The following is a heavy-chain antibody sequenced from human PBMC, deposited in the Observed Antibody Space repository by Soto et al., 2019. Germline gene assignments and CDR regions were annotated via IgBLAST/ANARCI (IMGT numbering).Heavy chain of an antibody. CDR3: ARSARYGGVGDY. CDR2: IFHTGTT. D-gene: IGHD4-17*01. V-gene: IGHV4-4*02. CDR1: GDSIYRSYW. Sequence: QVQLLESGPGLVKPSGTLSLTCGVSGDSIYRSYWWSWVRLPPGKGREWIGEIFHTGTTNYNPSLKSRLTMSVDKSKKEISLQLDCVTAADTAVYFCARSARYGGVGDYWGQGTGVTVSS. J-gene: IGHJ4*02.